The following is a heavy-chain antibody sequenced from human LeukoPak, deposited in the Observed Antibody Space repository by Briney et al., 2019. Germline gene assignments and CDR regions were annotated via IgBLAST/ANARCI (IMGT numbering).Heavy chain of an antibody. V-gene: IGHV3-64*01. CDR3: AAKWLLRRY. Sequence: GGSLRLSCAASGFTFSSYAMHWVRQAPGKGLEYVSAISSNGGSTYYANSVKGRFTISRDNSENTLYLQMNSLRVEDTAVYYCAAKWLLRRYWGQGTLVTVSS. J-gene: IGHJ4*02. CDR1: GFTFSSYA. CDR2: ISSNGGST. D-gene: IGHD3-22*01.